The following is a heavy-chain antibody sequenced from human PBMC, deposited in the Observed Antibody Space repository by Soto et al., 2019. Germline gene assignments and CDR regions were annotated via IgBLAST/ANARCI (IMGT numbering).Heavy chain of an antibody. CDR2: MNPNSGNT. J-gene: IGHJ3*02. D-gene: IGHD2-15*01. Sequence: ASVKVSCKASGYTFTSYDINWVRQATGQGLEWMGWMNPNSGNTGYAQKFQGRVTMTRNTSISTAYMELSSLRSEDTAVYYCARGLGYCSGNSCYGGAYDIWGQGTMVTVSS. CDR3: ARGLGYCSGNSCYGGAYDI. V-gene: IGHV1-8*01. CDR1: GYTFTSYD.